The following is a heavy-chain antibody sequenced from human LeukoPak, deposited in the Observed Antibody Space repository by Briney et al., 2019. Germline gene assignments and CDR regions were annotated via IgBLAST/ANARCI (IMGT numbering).Heavy chain of an antibody. V-gene: IGHV1-69*13. CDR2: IIPIFGTA. J-gene: IGHJ4*02. Sequence: SVKVSCKASGGTFSSYAISWVRQAPGQGLEWMGGIIPIFGTANYAQKFQGRVTITADESTSTAYMELSSLRSEDTAVYYCAKAPVTTCRGAFCYPFDYWGLGTLVTVSS. CDR1: GGTFSSYA. D-gene: IGHD2-15*01. CDR3: AKAPVTTCRGAFCYPFDY.